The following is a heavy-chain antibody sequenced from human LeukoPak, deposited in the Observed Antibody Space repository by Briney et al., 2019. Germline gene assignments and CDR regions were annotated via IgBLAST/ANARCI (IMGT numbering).Heavy chain of an antibody. J-gene: IGHJ6*03. V-gene: IGHV3-7*01. CDR3: ARRDNRFLEWLKQTGDYYYYYYMDV. CDR2: IKQDGSEK. D-gene: IGHD3-3*01. CDR1: GFTFSSYW. Sequence: GGSLRLSCAASGFTFSSYWMSWVRQAPGKGLEWVANIKQDGSEKYYVDSVKGRFTISRDNAKNSLYLQMNSLGAEDTAVYYCARRDNRFLEWLKQTGDYYYYYYMDVWGKGTTVTVSS.